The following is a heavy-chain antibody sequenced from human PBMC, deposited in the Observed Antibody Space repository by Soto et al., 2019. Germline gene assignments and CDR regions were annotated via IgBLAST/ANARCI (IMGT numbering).Heavy chain of an antibody. CDR3: ATXTSLDY. Sequence: EVQLVETGGGLIQPGGSLRLSCAASGFTVSNNYMSWVRQAPGKGLEWVSLIYSGGSTFYADSVKGRFTISRDNSKNTXXXXXXXXXXXXXXXXXCATXTSLDYWGQGTLVTVSS. D-gene: IGHD2-2*01. CDR2: IYSGGST. CDR1: GFTVSNNY. J-gene: IGHJ4*02. V-gene: IGHV3-53*02.